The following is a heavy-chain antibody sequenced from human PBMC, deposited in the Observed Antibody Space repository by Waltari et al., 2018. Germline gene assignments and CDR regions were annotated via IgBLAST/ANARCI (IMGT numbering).Heavy chain of an antibody. CDR3: AKGAAAAPFGY. J-gene: IGHJ4*02. Sequence: QVQLQQWGAGLLKPSETLSLTCAVYGGSFRGYYWSWIRQPPGKGLEWIGEINHSGSTNYNPSLKSRVTISVDTSKNQFSLKLSSVTAADTDVYYCAKGAAAAPFGYWGQGTLVTVSS. CDR2: INHSGST. V-gene: IGHV4-34*01. CDR1: GGSFRGYY. D-gene: IGHD6-13*01.